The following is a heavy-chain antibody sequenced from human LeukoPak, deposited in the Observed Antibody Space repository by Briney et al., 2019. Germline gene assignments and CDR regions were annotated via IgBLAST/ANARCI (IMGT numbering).Heavy chain of an antibody. J-gene: IGHJ4*02. V-gene: IGHV3-53*01. CDR1: GFTVSSYY. Sequence: HPGGSLRLSCAASGFTVSSYYMNWVRQAPGKGLEWVSVIYRGDSTYYVDSVKGRFTNSRDNSKNTLYLQMNSLGAEDTAVYYCAREGHQLPYFDYWGQGTLVTVSS. CDR2: IYRGDST. CDR3: AREGHQLPYFDY. D-gene: IGHD2-2*01.